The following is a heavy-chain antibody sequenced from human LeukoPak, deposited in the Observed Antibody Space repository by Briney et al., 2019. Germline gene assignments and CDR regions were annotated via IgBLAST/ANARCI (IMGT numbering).Heavy chain of an antibody. Sequence: ASVKDSCKASGYTFSAYYMYWVRQAPGQGLEWMGWINPKSGDTTYTQKFQGRVTMTRDTSISTAYMELSRLRSDDTAVYYCARPRGDLFSGWGQGTLVTVSS. CDR3: ARPRGDLFSG. CDR2: INPKSGDT. V-gene: IGHV1-2*02. CDR1: GYTFSAYY. D-gene: IGHD2-21*01. J-gene: IGHJ4*02.